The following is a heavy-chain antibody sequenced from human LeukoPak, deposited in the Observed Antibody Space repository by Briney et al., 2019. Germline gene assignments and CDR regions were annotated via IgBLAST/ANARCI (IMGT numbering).Heavy chain of an antibody. CDR2: ISGGGDYT. D-gene: IGHD3-22*01. CDR1: GFTFSGYA. CDR3: AKDEYYYDTSGFYVY. V-gene: IGHV3-23*01. Sequence: TGGSLRLSCAVSGFTFSGYAMSWVRQAPGKGLEWVSAISGGGDYTYYADSVKGRFTISRDNSKDTLFLQMNSLRAEDTAVYYCAKDEYYYDTSGFYVYWGQGTLVTVSS. J-gene: IGHJ4*02.